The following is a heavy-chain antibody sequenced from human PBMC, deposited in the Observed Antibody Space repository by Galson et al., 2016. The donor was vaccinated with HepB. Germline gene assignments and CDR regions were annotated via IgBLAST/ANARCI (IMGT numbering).Heavy chain of an antibody. D-gene: IGHD3-22*01. J-gene: IGHJ4*02. CDR1: GFSLNTSGVG. CDR3: AHAPGHYYDSSAYAY. V-gene: IGHV2-5*02. Sequence: PALVKPTQTLMLTCTFSGFSLNTSGVGVGWIRQPPGKALEWLALIYWDDDKRYRPSLKSRLTITKDTSKNQVALIMTNMDPVDSGTYYCAHAPGHYYDSSAYAYWGQGTLVTVSS. CDR2: IYWDDDK.